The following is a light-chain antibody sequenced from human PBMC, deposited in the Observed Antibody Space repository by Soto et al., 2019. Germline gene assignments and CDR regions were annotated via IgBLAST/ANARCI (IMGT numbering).Light chain of an antibody. CDR3: QQYHSSPLT. J-gene: IGKJ4*01. V-gene: IGKV3-20*01. CDR1: QSVSSSY. CDR2: GAS. Sequence: EIVLTQSPGTLSLSPGERATLSCRASQSVSSSYLAWYQQKPGQAPRLLIYGASSRATGIPDRFSGSGSGTAFTLTISRLEPEDFAVYYCQQYHSSPLTFGGGTKVEIK.